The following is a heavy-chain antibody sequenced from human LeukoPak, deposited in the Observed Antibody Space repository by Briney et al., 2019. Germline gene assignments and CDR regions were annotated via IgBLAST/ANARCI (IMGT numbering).Heavy chain of an antibody. CDR2: IGTASDT. Sequence: GGSLRLSCXXSGFTFSSFDMHWVRQPPGQGLEWVSTIGTASDTYYPGSVEGRFTLSRDNAKNSLYLQMNSLTAGDTAVYYCARGPPRGKYYYMDVWGKGTTVTVSS. D-gene: IGHD1-1*01. J-gene: IGHJ6*03. CDR1: GFTFSSFD. V-gene: IGHV3-13*01. CDR3: ARGPPRGKYYYMDV.